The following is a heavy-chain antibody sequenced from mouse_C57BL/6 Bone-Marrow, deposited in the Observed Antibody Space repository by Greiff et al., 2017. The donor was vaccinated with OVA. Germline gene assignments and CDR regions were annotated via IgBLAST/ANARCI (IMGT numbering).Heavy chain of an antibody. CDR2: INPSTGGT. D-gene: IGHD3-2*02. Sequence: VQLQQSGPELVKPGASVKISCKASGYSFTGYYMHWVKQSSEKSLEWIGEINPSTGGTSYNQKFKGKATLTVDKSSSTAYMQLKSLTSEDSAVYYCARDSSGYVNYWGQGTTLTVSS. J-gene: IGHJ2*01. CDR1: GYSFTGYY. V-gene: IGHV1-43*01. CDR3: ARDSSGYVNY.